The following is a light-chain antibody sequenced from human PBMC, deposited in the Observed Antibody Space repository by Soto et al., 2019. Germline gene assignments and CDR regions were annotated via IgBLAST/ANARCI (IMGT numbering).Light chain of an antibody. J-gene: IGKJ2*01. CDR1: QSVSSSY. CDR3: QQYGSSPEYT. V-gene: IGKV3-20*01. CDR2: GAS. Sequence: DIVMTQAPGTLSLSPGERATLSCRASQSVSSSYLAWYQHKPGQAPRLLIYGASSSASGIPDRFSGSGSGTDFTLTIRGLVPEDFAVYYCQQYGSSPEYTFGHGTKIEIK.